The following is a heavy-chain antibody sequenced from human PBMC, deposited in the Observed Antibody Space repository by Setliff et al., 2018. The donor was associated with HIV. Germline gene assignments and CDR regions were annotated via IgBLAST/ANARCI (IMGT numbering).Heavy chain of an antibody. CDR2: IHTSGST. J-gene: IGHJ5*02. Sequence: SETLSLTCAVYGGSFSGYYWSWIRLPAGKGLEWIGQIHTSGSTNYNPSLKSRLTISIDTSKNQFSLKLNSVTATDTAVYYCARRRCSAASCPDNSWNWLDPWGQGTLVTVSS. V-gene: IGHV4-59*10. CDR3: ARRRCSAASCPDNSWNWLDP. CDR1: GGSFSGYY. D-gene: IGHD2-15*01.